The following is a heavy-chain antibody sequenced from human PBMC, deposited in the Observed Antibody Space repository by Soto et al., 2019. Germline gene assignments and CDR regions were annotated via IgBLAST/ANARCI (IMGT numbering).Heavy chain of an antibody. J-gene: IGHJ4*02. CDR1: GFTFSSYS. CDR2: ISSSSSTI. CDR3: ARPRHYYDSSGYYYFDY. Sequence: GGSLRLSCAASGFTFSSYSMNWVRQAPGKGLEWVSYISSSSSTIYYADSVKGRFTISRDNAKNSLYLQMNSLRDEDTAVYYCARPRHYYDSSGYYYFDYWGQGTLVTVSS. D-gene: IGHD3-22*01. V-gene: IGHV3-48*02.